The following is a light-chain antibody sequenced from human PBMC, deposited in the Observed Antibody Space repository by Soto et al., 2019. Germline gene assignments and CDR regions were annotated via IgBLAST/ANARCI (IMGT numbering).Light chain of an antibody. Sequence: EIVLTQSPATLSLSPGERATLSCRASQSVNSYLAWYQHKPVQAPRLLIYGASNRATGIPARFSGSGSGTVFTLTISSLEPEDFAVYYCQQRSNWPPLTFGQGTRLEIK. CDR1: QSVNSY. CDR3: QQRSNWPPLT. CDR2: GAS. V-gene: IGKV3-11*01. J-gene: IGKJ5*01.